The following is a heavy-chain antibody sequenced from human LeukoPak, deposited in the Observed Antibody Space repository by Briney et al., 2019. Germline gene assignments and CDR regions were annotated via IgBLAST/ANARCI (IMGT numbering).Heavy chain of an antibody. D-gene: IGHD3-10*01. CDR1: GGSFSSYY. V-gene: IGHV4-4*07. J-gene: IGHJ5*02. Sequence: SETLSLTCTVSGGSFSSYYWSWIRQPAGKGLEWIGRIYTSGSTNYNPSLKSRVTMSVDTSKNQFSLKLSSVTSADTAVYYCARIGRKAYWFDPWGQGTLVTVSS. CDR3: ARIGRKAYWFDP. CDR2: IYTSGST.